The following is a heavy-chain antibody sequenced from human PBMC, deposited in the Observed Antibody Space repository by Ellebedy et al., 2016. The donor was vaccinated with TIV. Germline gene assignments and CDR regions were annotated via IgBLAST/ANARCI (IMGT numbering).Heavy chain of an antibody. V-gene: IGHV1-3*01. CDR1: GYSFSSYN. Sequence: ASVKVSCXASGYSFSSYNIHWVRQAPGQSLEWLGFIHAGTGNTKYSLKFQGTVTFSRETSANVAYMELTSLMSEDTAIYYWARSTYADLDFWGQGTLVTVSS. J-gene: IGHJ1*01. CDR2: IHAGTGNT. D-gene: IGHD3-16*01. CDR3: ARSTYADLDF.